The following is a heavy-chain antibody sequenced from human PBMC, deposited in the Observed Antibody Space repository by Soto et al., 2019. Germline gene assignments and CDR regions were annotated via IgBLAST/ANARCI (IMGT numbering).Heavy chain of an antibody. CDR3: ATSDGSGSTHFDS. V-gene: IGHV1-69*02. CDR2: VNPIVGMS. CDR1: GGTFNSYT. J-gene: IGHJ4*02. Sequence: QVQLVQSGAEVKKPGSSVKVSCTASGGTFNSYTLNWVRQAPGQRLEWVGRVNPIVGMSSSASKFQGRVTMPAENSPAKAYMDLARLKSEDPAVYYWATSDGSGSTHFDSWGQGTLVTVSS. D-gene: IGHD3-10*01.